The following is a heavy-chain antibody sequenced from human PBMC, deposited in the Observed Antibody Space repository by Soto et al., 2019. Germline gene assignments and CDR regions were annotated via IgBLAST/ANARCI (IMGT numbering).Heavy chain of an antibody. CDR2: IIPIFGTA. Sequence: QVQLVQSGAEVKKPGSSVKVSCKASGGTFSSYAISWVRQAPGQGLEWMGGIIPIFGTADYAQKLQGRVTLTADESTTTAYRERSSLRSEDTAVDYCATHWTGGPRYYYGMDVWGQGTTVTVSS. CDR3: ATHWTGGPRYYYGMDV. CDR1: GGTFSSYA. J-gene: IGHJ6*02. V-gene: IGHV1-69*12. D-gene: IGHD2-8*02.